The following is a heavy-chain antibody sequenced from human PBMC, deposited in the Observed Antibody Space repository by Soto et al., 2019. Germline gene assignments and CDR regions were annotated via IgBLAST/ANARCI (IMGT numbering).Heavy chain of an antibody. V-gene: IGHV4-30-2*02. D-gene: IGHD6-13*01. CDR2: IYHSGST. CDR1: GGSISSGAYS. CDR3: ASLGIVAASTTSALCFHP. Sequence: SETLSLTCAVSGGSISSGAYSWSWLRQAQGKGLEWIGYIYHSGSTYYNPSLKSRVTISVDRTKNQFSLKLSSVTAADTAVYSSASLGIVAASTTSALCFHPWGQATLVTVS. J-gene: IGHJ5*02.